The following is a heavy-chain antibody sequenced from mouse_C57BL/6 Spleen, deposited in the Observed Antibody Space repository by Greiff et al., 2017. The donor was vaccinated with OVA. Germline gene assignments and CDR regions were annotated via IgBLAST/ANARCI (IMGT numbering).Heavy chain of an antibody. CDR3: ARDIVTTWPYYAMDY. V-gene: IGHV5-4*01. CDR2: ISDGGSYT. J-gene: IGHJ4*01. CDR1: GFTFSSYA. Sequence: EVQGVESGGGLVKPGGSLKLSCAASGFTFSSYAMSWVRQTPEKRLEWVATISDGGSYTYYPDNVKGRFTISRDNAKNNLYLQMSHLKSEDTAMYYCARDIVTTWPYYAMDYWGQGTSVTVSS. D-gene: IGHD2-12*01.